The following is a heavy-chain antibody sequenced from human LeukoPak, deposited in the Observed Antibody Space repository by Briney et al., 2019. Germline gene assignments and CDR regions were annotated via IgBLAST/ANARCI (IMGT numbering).Heavy chain of an antibody. J-gene: IGHJ4*02. CDR2: MNPNSGNT. V-gene: IGHV1-8*03. D-gene: IGHD3-10*01. CDR1: GYTFTSYD. CDR3: ARGPRRVRGDPYYFDY. Sequence: GASVKVSCRASGYTFTSYDINWVRQATGQGLEWMGWMNPNSGNTGYAQKFQGRVTITRNTSISTAYMELSSLRSEDTAVYYCARGPRRVRGDPYYFDYWGQGTLVTVSS.